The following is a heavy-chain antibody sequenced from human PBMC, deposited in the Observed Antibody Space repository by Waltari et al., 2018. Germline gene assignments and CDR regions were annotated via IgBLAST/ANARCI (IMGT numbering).Heavy chain of an antibody. D-gene: IGHD3-3*01. J-gene: IGHJ3*02. CDR1: GLTFSGYY. CDR3: ATGGYDFWTGYHKI. Sequence: EVQLVESGGGLVQPGGALRLSCETYGLTFSGYYFHWVRQAPGKGLVWVSRINSDGTITKYADSVKGRFTISRDNARSTLYLQMNSLRVEDTAVYYCATGGYDFWTGYHKIWGQGTMVTVTS. V-gene: IGHV3-74*01. CDR2: INSDGTIT.